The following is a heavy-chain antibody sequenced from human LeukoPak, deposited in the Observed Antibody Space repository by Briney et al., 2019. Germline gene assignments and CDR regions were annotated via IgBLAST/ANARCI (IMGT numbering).Heavy chain of an antibody. CDR3: ARDKISSSSEFDC. Sequence: PGGSLRLSCAASGFTFSSYSMNWVRQAPGKGLEWVSSISSSSSYIYYADSVKGRFTISRDNAKNSLYLQMNSLRAEDTAVYYCARDKISSSSEFDCWGQGTLVTVSS. D-gene: IGHD6-6*01. V-gene: IGHV3-21*01. CDR1: GFTFSSYS. J-gene: IGHJ4*02. CDR2: ISSSSSYI.